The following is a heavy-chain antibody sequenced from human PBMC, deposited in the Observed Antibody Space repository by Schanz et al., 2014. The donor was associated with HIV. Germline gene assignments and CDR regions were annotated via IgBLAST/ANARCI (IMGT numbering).Heavy chain of an antibody. Sequence: QVHLQQWGAGLLKPSETLSLTCAVYGGSFSGYYWSWIRQPPGKGLEWIGEINHSGSTNYSPSLKIRVTISVDASKRQFSRNLASVTAADTAVYYCARGVRRDCRTPDCNTGWFDPWGQGTLVTVSS. CDR3: ARGVRRDCRTPDCNTGWFDP. V-gene: IGHV4-34*02. D-gene: IGHD2-15*01. CDR1: GGSFSGYY. CDR2: INHSGST. J-gene: IGHJ5*02.